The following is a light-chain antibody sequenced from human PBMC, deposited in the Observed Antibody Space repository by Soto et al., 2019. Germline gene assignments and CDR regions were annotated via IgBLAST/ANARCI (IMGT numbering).Light chain of an antibody. CDR1: SVNVGGYNY. Sequence: QSALTQPASVSGSPGQSITISCTGTSVNVGGYNYVSWYQHHPGKAPKLMIYEVSNRPSGVSNRFSGSKSGNTASLTISGLQAEDEADYYCSSYTGSSTPVFGGGTKVTAL. CDR3: SSYTGSSTPV. J-gene: IGLJ3*02. CDR2: EVS. V-gene: IGLV2-14*01.